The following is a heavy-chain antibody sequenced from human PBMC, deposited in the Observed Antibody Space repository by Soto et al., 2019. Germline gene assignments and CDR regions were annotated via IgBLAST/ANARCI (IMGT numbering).Heavy chain of an antibody. CDR2: IWYDGSDK. Sequence: GGSLRLSCAASVFTFSSYGIHWVRQAPGEGLEWVTVIWYDGSDKFYADSVKGRFTISRDNSKNTLYLQMNSLRAEDTAVYYCARGRNTHPWYYGLDVWGQGTKVTVSS. J-gene: IGHJ6*02. CDR1: VFTFSSYG. CDR3: ARGRNTHPWYYGLDV. D-gene: IGHD5-18*01. V-gene: IGHV3-33*01.